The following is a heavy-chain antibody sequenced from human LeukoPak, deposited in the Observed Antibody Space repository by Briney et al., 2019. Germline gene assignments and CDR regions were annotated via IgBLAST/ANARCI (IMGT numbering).Heavy chain of an antibody. V-gene: IGHV4-4*07. J-gene: IGHJ5*02. CDR3: ARDVIGYWNYVSGKYNWFDP. CDR1: GGSISGYY. CDR2: TYTSGST. D-gene: IGHD1-7*01. Sequence: SETLSLTCTVSGGSISGYYWSWIRQPAGKGLEWIGRTYTSGSTNYNPSLKSRVTMSVDTSKNQFSLKLSSVTAADTAVYYCARDVIGYWNYVSGKYNWFDPWGQGTLVTVSS.